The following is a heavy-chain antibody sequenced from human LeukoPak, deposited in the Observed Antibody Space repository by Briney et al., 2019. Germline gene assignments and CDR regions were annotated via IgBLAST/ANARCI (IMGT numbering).Heavy chain of an antibody. CDR3: AKTTVVIITPSFFYFDY. Sequence: GGSLRLSCAASGFNFNTYAMSWVRQAPGKGPEWVSVLSGSGATTYYADSVKGRFTISRDNSKNTLYLQMNSLRAEDTAVYYCAKTTVVIITPSFFYFDYWGQGTLVTVSS. CDR1: GFNFNTYA. V-gene: IGHV3-23*01. CDR2: LSGSGATT. D-gene: IGHD3-22*01. J-gene: IGHJ4*02.